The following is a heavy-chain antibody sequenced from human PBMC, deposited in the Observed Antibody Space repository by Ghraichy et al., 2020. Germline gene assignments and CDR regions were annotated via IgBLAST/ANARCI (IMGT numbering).Heavy chain of an antibody. J-gene: IGHJ4*02. Sequence: ASVKVSCKASGYTFTSYGISWVRQAPGQGLEWMGWISAYNGNTNYAQKLQGRVTMTTDTSTSTAYMELRSLRSDDTAVYYCAREYGGDYVWGSYRSFDYWGQGTLVTVSS. D-gene: IGHD3-16*02. CDR2: ISAYNGNT. CDR3: AREYGGDYVWGSYRSFDY. CDR1: GYTFTSYG. V-gene: IGHV1-18*01.